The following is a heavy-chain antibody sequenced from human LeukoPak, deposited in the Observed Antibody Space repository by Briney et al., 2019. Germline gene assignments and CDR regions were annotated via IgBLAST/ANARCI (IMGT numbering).Heavy chain of an antibody. CDR2: IYPGDSDT. CDR3: ARWNSGSYSYFDY. J-gene: IGHJ4*02. D-gene: IGHD1-26*01. Sequence: GESLKISCKGSGYSFTSYWIGWVRPMPGKGLEWMGIIYPGDSDTRYSPSFQGQVTISADKSISTAYLQWSSLKASDIAMYYCARWNSGSYSYFDYWGQGTLVTVSS. V-gene: IGHV5-51*01. CDR1: GYSFTSYW.